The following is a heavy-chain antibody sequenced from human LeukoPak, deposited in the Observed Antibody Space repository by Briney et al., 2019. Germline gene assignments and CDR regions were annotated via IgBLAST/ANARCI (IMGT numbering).Heavy chain of an antibody. CDR3: ARDIPLVRGVDY. J-gene: IGHJ4*02. Sequence: PGGSLRLSCAASGFTFSSYSMNWVRQAPGNGLEWVSSISSSSSYIYYADSVKGRFTISRDNAKNSLYLQMNSLRAEDTAVYYCARDIPLVRGVDYWGQGTLVTVSS. CDR1: GFTFSSYS. CDR2: ISSSSSYI. V-gene: IGHV3-21*01. D-gene: IGHD3-10*01.